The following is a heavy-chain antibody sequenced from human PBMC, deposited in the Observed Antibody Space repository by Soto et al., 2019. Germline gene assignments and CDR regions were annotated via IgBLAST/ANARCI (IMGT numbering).Heavy chain of an antibody. Sequence: ASVQVSFQASGGSFRNFGISWVRQAAGQGLEWMGGIVPVFGRPNYAQRFRGRLTITADESTSTGYMELISLRSDDTAVYYCAREGRGYNFWGQGTQVTVSS. J-gene: IGHJ4*02. V-gene: IGHV1-69*13. D-gene: IGHD5-12*01. CDR1: GGSFRNFG. CDR2: IVPVFGRP. CDR3: AREGRGYNF.